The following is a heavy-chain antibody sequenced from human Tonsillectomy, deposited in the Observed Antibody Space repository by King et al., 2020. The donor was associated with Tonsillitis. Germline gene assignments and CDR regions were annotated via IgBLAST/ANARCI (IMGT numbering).Heavy chain of an antibody. V-gene: IGHV3-49*03. CDR3: TRADYYGSGSYWFDY. J-gene: IGHJ4*02. Sequence: DVQLVESGGGLVQPGRSLRLSCTASGFTFGDYAMSWFRQAPGKGLEWVGFIRSKAYGGTTEDAASVKGRFTISRDDSKSIAYLQMNSLKTEDTAVYYYTRADYYGSGSYWFDYWGQGTLVTVSS. D-gene: IGHD3-10*01. CDR1: GFTFGDYA. CDR2: IRSKAYGGTT.